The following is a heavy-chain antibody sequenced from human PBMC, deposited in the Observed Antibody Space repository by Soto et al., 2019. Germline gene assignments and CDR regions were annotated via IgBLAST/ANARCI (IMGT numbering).Heavy chain of an antibody. V-gene: IGHV4-59*01. CDR3: AKDMSGGSSWYEFDS. CDR1: GDSIKSSY. Sequence: SETLSLTCTVSGDSIKSSYWSWVRQPPGKGLEWIGYVYYTGTTNSNPSLKSRVTISADTSKNLFSLNVVSVTPADTAVYFCAKDMSGGSSWYEFDSWGPGTLVTVSS. CDR2: VYYTGTT. D-gene: IGHD6-13*01. J-gene: IGHJ4*02.